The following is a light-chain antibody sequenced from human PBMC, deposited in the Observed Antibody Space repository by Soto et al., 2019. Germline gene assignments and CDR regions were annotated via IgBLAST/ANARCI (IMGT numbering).Light chain of an antibody. CDR2: LNSNGSH. CDR1: SGHSRYA. Sequence: QSVLTQSPSASASLGASVKLTCTLSSGHSRYAIAWHQQQPEKGPRYLMKLNSNGSHSKGDGIPDRFSGSSSGAERYLTISSLQSEDEADYYCQTWGTGNVFGTGTKLTVL. V-gene: IGLV4-69*01. CDR3: QTWGTGNV. J-gene: IGLJ1*01.